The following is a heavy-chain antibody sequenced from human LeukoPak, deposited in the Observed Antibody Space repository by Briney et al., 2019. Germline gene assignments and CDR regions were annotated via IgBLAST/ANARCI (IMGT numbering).Heavy chain of an antibody. V-gene: IGHV1-18*01. CDR2: ISAYNGNT. J-gene: IGHJ4*02. Sequence: ASVKVSCKASGYTFTSYGISWVRQAPGQGLEWMGWISAYNGNTNYAQKFQGRVTMTTDTSTTTAYMELRSLRFDDTAVYYCARVFTGTPDYWGQGTLVTVSS. D-gene: IGHD1-1*01. CDR1: GYTFTSYG. CDR3: ARVFTGTPDY.